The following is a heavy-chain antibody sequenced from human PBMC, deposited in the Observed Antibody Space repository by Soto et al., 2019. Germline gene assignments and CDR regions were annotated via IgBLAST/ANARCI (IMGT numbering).Heavy chain of an antibody. Sequence: QVHLVQSGAEVKKPGASVKVSCKGSGYTFTSYGITWVRQAPGQGLEWMGWISAHNGNTGYAQKLQGRVTVTRDTSTSTAYMEFRSLRSDDTAVYYCARVRDGDYWGQGALVTVSS. J-gene: IGHJ4*02. CDR2: ISAHNGNT. D-gene: IGHD6-6*01. CDR1: GYTFTSYG. V-gene: IGHV1-18*01. CDR3: ARVRDGDY.